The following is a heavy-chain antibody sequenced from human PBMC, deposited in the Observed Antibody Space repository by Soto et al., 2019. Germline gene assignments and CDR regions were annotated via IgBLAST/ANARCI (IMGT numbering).Heavy chain of an antibody. CDR1: GFTFGTYA. CDR2: ISYEGSNT. Sequence: GGSLRLSCVASGFTFGTYAIHWVRLAPGKGLQWVALISYEGSNTYYADSVKGRFTVSGDNSKNTLYLQMNSLRPEDTGVYYCARVTPGNNLYYFYGLDVWGQGTSVTVSS. J-gene: IGHJ6*02. CDR3: ARVTPGNNLYYFYGLDV. V-gene: IGHV3-30-3*01. D-gene: IGHD1-1*01.